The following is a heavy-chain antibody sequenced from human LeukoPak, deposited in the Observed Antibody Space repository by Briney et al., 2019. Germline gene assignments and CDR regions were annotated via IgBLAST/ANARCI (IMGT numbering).Heavy chain of an antibody. CDR1: GFSFSIYS. D-gene: IGHD3-3*01. J-gene: IGHJ4*02. V-gene: IGHV3-23*01. CDR2: ISGSGGST. CDR3: AKDAITIFGVSLYPY. Sequence: GGSLRLSCAASGFSFSIYSLNWVRQAPGKGLEWVSAISGSGGSTYYADSVKGRFTISRDNSKNTLYLQMNSLRAEDTAVYYCAKDAITIFGVSLYPYWGQGTLVTVSS.